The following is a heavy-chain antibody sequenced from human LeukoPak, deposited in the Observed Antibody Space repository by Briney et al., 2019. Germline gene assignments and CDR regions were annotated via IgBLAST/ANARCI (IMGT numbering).Heavy chain of an antibody. CDR2: ISSNGGST. V-gene: IGHV3-64*01. J-gene: IGHJ4*02. Sequence: PGGSLRLSCAASGFTFSSYAMHWVRQAPGKGLEYVSAISSNGGSTYYANSVKGRFTISRDNSKNTLYLQMGSLRAEDMAVYYCARGDRMVRGVIPFDYWGQGTLVTVSS. CDR1: GFTFSSYA. D-gene: IGHD3-10*01. CDR3: ARGDRMVRGVIPFDY.